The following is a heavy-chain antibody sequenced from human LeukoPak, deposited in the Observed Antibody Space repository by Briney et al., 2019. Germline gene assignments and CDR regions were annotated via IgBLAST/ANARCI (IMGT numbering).Heavy chain of an antibody. CDR2: IYYSGST. CDR1: TFSSYA. Sequence: TFSSYAMSWVRQAPGKGLEWIGSIYYSGSTNYNPSLKSRVTISVDTSKNQFSLKLSSVTAADTAVYYCARVDIVVVATGGMDVWGQGTTVTVSS. D-gene: IGHD2-15*01. V-gene: IGHV4-39*07. CDR3: ARVDIVVVATGGMDV. J-gene: IGHJ6*02.